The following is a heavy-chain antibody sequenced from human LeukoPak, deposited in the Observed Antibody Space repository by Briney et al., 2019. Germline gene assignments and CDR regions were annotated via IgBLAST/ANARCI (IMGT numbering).Heavy chain of an antibody. CDR2: VNPNSGGT. V-gene: IGHV1-2*05. CDR1: GYTFTGYY. D-gene: IGHD5-12*01. CDR3: TREGGFEDAFYI. J-gene: IGHJ3*02. Sequence: SVHVSCKASGYTFTGYYMLGVRQAPGQGLEWMGRVNPNSGGTNYAQELQGRVPMTRDTSISTDYMELSRLRSDDTVGYYGTREGGFEDAFYIWGQGTMVTVSS.